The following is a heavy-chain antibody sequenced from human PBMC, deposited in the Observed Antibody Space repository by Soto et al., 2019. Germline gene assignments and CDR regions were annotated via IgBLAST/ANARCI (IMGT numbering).Heavy chain of an antibody. V-gene: IGHV3-23*01. CDR3: AKADGEHWLVPDLDN. J-gene: IGHJ4*02. CDR1: GFNFKKFA. CDR2: ISCCGGST. Sequence: EVQLLESGGGVVQPGGSLRLSCVASGFNFKKFAMAWVRQAPGEGLEWVSGISCCGGSTSYADSVKGRFSISRDDSKNPLSQQMNSLRVEDTAQYYCAKADGEHWLVPDLDNWGQGTLVTVS. D-gene: IGHD6-19*01.